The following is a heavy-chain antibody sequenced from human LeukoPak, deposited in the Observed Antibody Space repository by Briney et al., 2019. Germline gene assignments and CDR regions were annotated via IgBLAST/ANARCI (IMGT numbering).Heavy chain of an antibody. J-gene: IGHJ3*02. D-gene: IGHD3-3*01. CDR2: INTDGSVT. V-gene: IGHV3-74*01. CDR1: GFTFSRHW. CDR3: AREARTTIFGVVSLEGFDI. Sequence: GGSLRLSCAASGFTFSRHWMHWVRQAPGKGLVWVSRINTDGSVTSYADSVKGRFSISRDNAKNTLYLQMNSLRAEDTAVYYCAREARTTIFGVVSLEGFDIWGQGTVVTVSS.